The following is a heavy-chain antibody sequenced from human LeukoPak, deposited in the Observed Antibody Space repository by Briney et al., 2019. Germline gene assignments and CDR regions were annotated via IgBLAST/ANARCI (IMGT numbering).Heavy chain of an antibody. D-gene: IGHD6-13*01. CDR1: GYTFTSYG. J-gene: IGHJ4*02. Sequence: GASVKVSCKASGYTFTSYGISWLRQAPGQGLEWMGWISAYNGNTNYAQKLQGRVTMTTDTSTSTAYMELRSLRSDDTAVYYCARDPAPFSIVAAQGHWGQGTLVTVSS. CDR2: ISAYNGNT. CDR3: ARDPAPFSIVAAQGH. V-gene: IGHV1-18*01.